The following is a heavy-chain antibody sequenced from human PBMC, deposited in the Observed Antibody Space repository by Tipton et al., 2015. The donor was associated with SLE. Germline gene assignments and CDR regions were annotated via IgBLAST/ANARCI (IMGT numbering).Heavy chain of an antibody. D-gene: IGHD6-19*01. J-gene: IGHJ3*02. CDR1: GGSISGYY. Sequence: TLSLTCTVFGGSISGYYWSWIRQPPVKGIEWIGYIHSSGRTSYNPSLKSRLTISLDTSKNQFSLQMNSVTPEDTAVYYCARGRQWLVRLGDALDIWGQGTMVTVSS. V-gene: IGHV4-59*12. CDR2: IHSSGRT. CDR3: ARGRQWLVRLGDALDI.